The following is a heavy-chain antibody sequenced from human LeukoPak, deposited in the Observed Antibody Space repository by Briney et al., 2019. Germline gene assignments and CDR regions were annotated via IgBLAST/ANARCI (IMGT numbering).Heavy chain of an antibody. V-gene: IGHV4-39*02. Sequence: SETLSLTCTVSGGSISSSSYYWGWIRQPPGKGLEWIGSIYYSGSTYYNPSLKSRVTISVDTSKNQFSLKLSSVTAADTAVYYCAKDMVDILTGYYAFDIWGQGTMVTVSS. D-gene: IGHD3-9*01. CDR1: GGSISSSSYY. CDR2: IYYSGST. CDR3: AKDMVDILTGYYAFDI. J-gene: IGHJ3*02.